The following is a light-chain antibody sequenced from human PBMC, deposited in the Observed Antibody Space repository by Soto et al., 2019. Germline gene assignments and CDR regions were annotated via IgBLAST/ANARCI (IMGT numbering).Light chain of an antibody. CDR1: QSVSSSY. J-gene: IGKJ1*01. CDR3: QQYGSSPQT. Sequence: IVLTQSPGTLSLSPGERATLSCRASQSVSSSYLAWYQQKPGQAPRLLIYGASSRATGIPDRFSGSGSGTDFTFTISRLEPEDFAVYYCQQYGSSPQTFGQGTKVEIK. CDR2: GAS. V-gene: IGKV3-20*01.